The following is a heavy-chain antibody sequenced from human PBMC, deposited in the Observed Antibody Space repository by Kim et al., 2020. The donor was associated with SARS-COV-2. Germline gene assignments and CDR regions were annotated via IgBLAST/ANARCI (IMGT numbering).Heavy chain of an antibody. CDR2: ISWNSGSI. D-gene: IGHD3-10*01. CDR3: AKVLGGDDAFDI. V-gene: IGHV3-9*01. J-gene: IGHJ3*02. CDR1: GFTFDDYA. Sequence: GGSLRLSCAASGFTFDDYAMHWVRQAPGKGLEWVSGISWNSGSIGYADSVKGRFTISRDNAKNSLYLQMNSLRAEDTALYYCAKVLGGDDAFDIWGQGT.